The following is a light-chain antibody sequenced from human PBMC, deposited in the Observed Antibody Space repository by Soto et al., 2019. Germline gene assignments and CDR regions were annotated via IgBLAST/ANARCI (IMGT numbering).Light chain of an antibody. J-gene: IGLJ2*01. CDR2: EVS. CDR3: SSFTGSSIVV. V-gene: IGLV2-14*01. CDR1: SSDVGGYNY. Sequence: QSALTQPASVXXSPGQSITISCTGTSSDVGGYNYVSWYQQHPGKAPKLMIYEVSNRPSGVSIRFSGSKSGNTASLTISGLQAEDEADYYCSSFTGSSIVVFGGGTKLTVL.